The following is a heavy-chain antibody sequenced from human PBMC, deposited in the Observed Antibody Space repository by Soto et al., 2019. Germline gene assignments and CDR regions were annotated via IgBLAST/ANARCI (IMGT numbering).Heavy chain of an antibody. V-gene: IGHV3-23*01. CDR2: TSGSGDNT. J-gene: IGHJ4*02. CDR3: AKGDYSGYDLAYFDY. CDR1: GFSFDDYA. Sequence: EVQLLESGGGLVQPGGSLRLSCAASGFSFDDYAMTWVRQAAGKGLEWVSATSGSGDNTYYADSVKGRFTISRDNSKNTLYLQLNSLRAEDTAVYYCAKGDYSGYDLAYFDYWGQGTLVTVSS. D-gene: IGHD5-12*01.